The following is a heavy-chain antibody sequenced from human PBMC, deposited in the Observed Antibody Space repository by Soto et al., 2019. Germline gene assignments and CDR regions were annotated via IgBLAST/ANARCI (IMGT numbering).Heavy chain of an antibody. J-gene: IGHJ4*02. V-gene: IGHV1-69*13. Sequence: SVKVSCKTSGGTFRTFGISWVRQAPGQGLEWMGGIIPFFGTAEYSQKFEDRITITADESTNTVYMDLRSLTSEDTAIYYCARTAPMDAGDKYYYDFWGQGALVTVSS. CDR3: ARTAPMDAGDKYYYDF. CDR2: IIPFFGTA. CDR1: GGTFRTFG. D-gene: IGHD3-16*01.